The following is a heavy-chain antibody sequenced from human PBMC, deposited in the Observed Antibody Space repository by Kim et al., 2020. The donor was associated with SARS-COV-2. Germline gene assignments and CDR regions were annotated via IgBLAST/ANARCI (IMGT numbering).Heavy chain of an antibody. CDR2: ISYSTNT. CDR1: GGSFSSSNYY. CDR3: ARDHGSIKWFYY. Sequence: SETLSLTCTVSGGSFSSSNYYWGWIRQPPGKGLEWIGSISYSTNTYYNPSLKSRVTISVDMSKKQISLKLSSVTAADTADYFCARDHGSIKWFYYWGQGTLVTVSS. J-gene: IGHJ4*02. V-gene: IGHV4-39*01. D-gene: IGHD3-22*01.